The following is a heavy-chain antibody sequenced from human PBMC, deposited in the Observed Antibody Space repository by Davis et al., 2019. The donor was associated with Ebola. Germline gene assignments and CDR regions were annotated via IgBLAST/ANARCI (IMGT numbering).Heavy chain of an antibody. J-gene: IGHJ6*03. V-gene: IGHV3-7*03. CDR2: IKEDGSEK. CDR3: ASGDGRGRSYDMDV. CDR1: GFSFSSYW. D-gene: IGHD3/OR15-3a*01. Sequence: GGSLRLSCAASGFSFSSYWMSWVRQAPGKGLEWVANIKEDGSEKFCVDSVKGRFTISRDNAKNSLYLQMNSLRAEDTAFYYCASGDGRGRSYDMDVWGQGTTVTVSS.